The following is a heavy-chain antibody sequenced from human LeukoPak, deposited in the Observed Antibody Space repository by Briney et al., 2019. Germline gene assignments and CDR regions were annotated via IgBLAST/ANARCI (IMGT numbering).Heavy chain of an antibody. V-gene: IGHV4-39*01. CDR3: TRRVRASGKDY. Sequence: KSSETLSLTCTVSGGSISSSSYYWGWIRQPPGKGLEWIGSVYYSGSTYYNPSLKSRVTISVDTSKNQFSLKLRSVTAADTAVYYCTRRVRASGKDYWGQGTLVTVSS. J-gene: IGHJ4*02. CDR1: GGSISSSSYY. CDR2: VYYSGST. D-gene: IGHD3-10*01.